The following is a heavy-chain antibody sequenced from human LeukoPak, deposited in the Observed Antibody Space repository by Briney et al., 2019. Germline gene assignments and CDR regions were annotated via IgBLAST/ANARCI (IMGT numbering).Heavy chain of an antibody. Sequence: GGSLRLSCAASGFTYSSYGMHWVRQAPGKGLEWVAVIWYDGSNKYYADSVKGRFTISRDNSKNTLYLQMNSLRAEDTAVYYCARGGGPPPVVPYYFDYWGQGTLVTVSS. CDR1: GFTYSSYG. CDR2: IWYDGSNK. J-gene: IGHJ4*02. D-gene: IGHD3-22*01. CDR3: ARGGGPPPVVPYYFDY. V-gene: IGHV3-33*01.